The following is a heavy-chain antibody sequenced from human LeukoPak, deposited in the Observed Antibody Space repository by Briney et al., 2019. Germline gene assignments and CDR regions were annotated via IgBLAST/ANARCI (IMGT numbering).Heavy chain of an antibody. Sequence: GGSLRLSCAVSGFTFGDYYMAWIRQAPGKGLEWISYISHTGSDTYYADAVKGRFTISRDNVKDSLYLHINSLRTEDTAVYYCARESVVVPGYYGMDVWGQGTTVTVSS. CDR1: GFTFGDYY. D-gene: IGHD2-15*01. CDR2: ISHTGSDT. CDR3: ARESVVVPGYYGMDV. V-gene: IGHV3-11*01. J-gene: IGHJ6*02.